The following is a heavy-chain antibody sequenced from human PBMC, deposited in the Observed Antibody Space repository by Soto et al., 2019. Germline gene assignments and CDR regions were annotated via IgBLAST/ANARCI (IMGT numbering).Heavy chain of an antibody. CDR2: ISYDGSNK. CDR1: GFTFSSYG. V-gene: IGHV3-30*18. CDR3: AKEYRDSGSYYSGDVPDY. Sequence: QVQLVESGGGVVQPGRSLRLSCAASGFTFSSYGMHWVRQAPGKGLEWVAVISYDGSNKYYADSVKGRFTISRDNSKNTLYLQMNSLRAEDTAVYYCAKEYRDSGSYYSGDVPDYWCQVTLVTVSS. D-gene: IGHD1-26*01. J-gene: IGHJ4*02.